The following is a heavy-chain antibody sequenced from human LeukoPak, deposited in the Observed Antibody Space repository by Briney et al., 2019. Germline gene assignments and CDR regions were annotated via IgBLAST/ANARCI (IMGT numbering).Heavy chain of an antibody. D-gene: IGHD3-22*01. CDR2: IVPIFGTA. Sequence: ASVKVSCKASGGTLSSYAISWVRQAPGQGLEWMGGIVPIFGTANYAQKFQGRVTITTDESTSTAYMELSSLRSEDTAVYYCATYSTYYYDSSGYYHNWFDPWGQGTLVTVSS. J-gene: IGHJ5*02. V-gene: IGHV1-69*05. CDR1: GGTLSSYA. CDR3: ATYSTYYYDSSGYYHNWFDP.